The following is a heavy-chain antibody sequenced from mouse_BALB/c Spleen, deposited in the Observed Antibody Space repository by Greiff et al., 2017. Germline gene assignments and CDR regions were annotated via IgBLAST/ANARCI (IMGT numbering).Heavy chain of an antibody. Sequence: EVKLVESGGGLVQPGGSRKLSCAASGFTFSSFGMHWVRQAPEKGLEWVAYISSGSSTIYYADTVKGRFTISRDNPKNTLFLQMTSLRSEDTAMYYCARATVGGDAMDDWGQGTSVTVSS. CDR1: GFTFSSFG. CDR2: ISSGSSTI. J-gene: IGHJ4*01. CDR3: ARATVGGDAMDD. D-gene: IGHD1-1*01. V-gene: IGHV5-17*02.